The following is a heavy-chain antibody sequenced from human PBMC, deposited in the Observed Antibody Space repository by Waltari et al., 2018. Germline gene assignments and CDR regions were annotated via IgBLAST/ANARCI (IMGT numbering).Heavy chain of an antibody. V-gene: IGHV4-38-2*02. CDR3: ARDGGRLTNYGMDV. J-gene: IGHJ6*02. CDR2: IYHSGST. D-gene: IGHD3-16*01. Sequence: QVQLQESGPGLVKPSETLSLTCAVSGYSISSGYYWGWIRQPPGKGLEWIGSIYHSGSTYYNPSLKSRVTISVDTSKNQFSLKLSSVTAADTAVYYCARDGGRLTNYGMDVWGQGTTVTVSS. CDR1: GYSISSGYY.